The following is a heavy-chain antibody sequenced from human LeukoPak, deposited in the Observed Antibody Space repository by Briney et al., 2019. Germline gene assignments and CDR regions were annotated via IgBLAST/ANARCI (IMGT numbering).Heavy chain of an antibody. D-gene: IGHD1-26*01. Sequence: SETLSLTCTVSGGSISSSSYYWGWIRQPPGKGLEWIGSIYYSGNTYYNPSLKSRVTISVDTSKNQFSLKLSSVTAADTAVYYCARQKYVVGATTLDYWGQGTLVTVSS. CDR2: IYYSGNT. CDR3: ARQKYVVGATTLDY. V-gene: IGHV4-39*01. CDR1: GGSISSSSYY. J-gene: IGHJ4*02.